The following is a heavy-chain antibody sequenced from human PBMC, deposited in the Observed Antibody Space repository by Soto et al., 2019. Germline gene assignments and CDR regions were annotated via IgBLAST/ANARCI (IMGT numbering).Heavy chain of an antibody. V-gene: IGHV3-53*01. Sequence: EVQLVESGGGLIQPGGSLRLSCVASVFSVSNNYMSWVRQAPGKGLEWVSVIYSDGSTYYADSVKGRFTISRDNSRNTVYLQTNSLRAEDTAVYYCARGGGVAVRPHYYYYGMDVWDQGTTVTVSS. J-gene: IGHJ6*02. CDR2: IYSDGST. CDR3: ARGGGVAVRPHYYYYGMDV. D-gene: IGHD6-6*01. CDR1: VFSVSNNY.